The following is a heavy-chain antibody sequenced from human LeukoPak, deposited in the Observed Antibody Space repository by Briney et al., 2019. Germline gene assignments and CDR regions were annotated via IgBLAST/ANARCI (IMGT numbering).Heavy chain of an antibody. CDR3: ARGRVKLDY. V-gene: IGHV3-53*01. J-gene: IGHJ4*02. Sequence: GGSLRLSCAASGFTVSSSYMSWVRQAPGKGLEWVSVIYSGGSTYYADSVKGRFTISRDNAKNSLYLQMNSLRAEDTAVYYYARGRVKLDYWGQGTLVTVSS. D-gene: IGHD4-23*01. CDR1: GFTVSSSY. CDR2: IYSGGST.